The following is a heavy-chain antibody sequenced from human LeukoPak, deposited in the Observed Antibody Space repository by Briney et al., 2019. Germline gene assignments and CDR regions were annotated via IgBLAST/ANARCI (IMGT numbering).Heavy chain of an antibody. Sequence: SVKVSCKXSGGTFSSHAISWVRQAPRQGLEWMGGIIPIFGTANYAQKFQGRVTITADESTSTAYMELSSLRSEDTAVYYCARDWEYSSSWYVSGFDPWGQGTLVTVSS. CDR1: GGTFSSHA. CDR3: ARDWEYSSSWYVSGFDP. D-gene: IGHD6-13*01. V-gene: IGHV1-69*01. CDR2: IIPIFGTA. J-gene: IGHJ5*02.